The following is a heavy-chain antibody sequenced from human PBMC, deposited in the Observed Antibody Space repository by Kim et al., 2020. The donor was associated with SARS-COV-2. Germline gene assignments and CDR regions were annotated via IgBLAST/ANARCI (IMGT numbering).Heavy chain of an antibody. V-gene: IGHV4-59*13. D-gene: IGHD6-19*01. CDR3: ARIHGTAYCSGCLDY. CDR1: GGSISSYY. CDR2: IYYSGST. Sequence: SETLSLTCTVSGGSISSYYWSWIRQPPGKGLEWIGYIYYSGSTNYNPSLKSRVTISVDTSKNQFSPKLSSVTAADTAVYYCARIHGTAYCSGCLDYWGQGTLVTVSS. J-gene: IGHJ4*02.